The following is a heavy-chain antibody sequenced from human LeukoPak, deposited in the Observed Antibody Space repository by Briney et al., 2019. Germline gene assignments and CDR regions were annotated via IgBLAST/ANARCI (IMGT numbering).Heavy chain of an antibody. J-gene: IGHJ4*02. CDR2: INWNGGST. CDR3: ARERIAAAGYYFDY. D-gene: IGHD6-13*01. CDR1: GFTFSSAW. V-gene: IGHV3-20*04. Sequence: GGSLRLSCGTSGFTFSSAWMSWVRQAPGKGLEWVSGINWNGGSTGYADSVKGRFTISRDNAKNSLYLQMNSLRAEDTALYYCARERIAAAGYYFDYWGQGTLVTVSS.